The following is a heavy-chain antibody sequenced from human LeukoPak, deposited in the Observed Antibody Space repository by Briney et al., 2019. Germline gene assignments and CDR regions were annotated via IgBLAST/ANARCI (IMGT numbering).Heavy chain of an antibody. V-gene: IGHV3-30*02. CDR3: AKGYCTGTSCYTGLDY. Sequence: GGSLRLSCAASGFTFSTYGMHWVRQAPGKGLEWVAFIRYDGSTKYYADSVKGRFTISRDNPKNTLYLQMNSLSAEDTALYFCAKGYCTGTSCYTGLDYWGQGTLVTVSS. J-gene: IGHJ4*02. CDR1: GFTFSTYG. D-gene: IGHD2-2*02. CDR2: IRYDGSTK.